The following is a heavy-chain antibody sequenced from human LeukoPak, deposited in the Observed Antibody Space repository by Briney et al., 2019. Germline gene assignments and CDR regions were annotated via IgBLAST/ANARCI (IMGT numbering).Heavy chain of an antibody. D-gene: IGHD1-26*01. CDR2: ISSSGSTI. CDR1: GFTFSDYY. J-gene: IGHJ4*02. Sequence: PGGSLRLSCAASGFTFSDYYTSWIRQAPRKGLESVSYISSSGSTIYYADSVKGRFTISRDNAKNALYLQMNSLRAEDTAVYYCAQILIVGATRDYWGQGTLVTVSS. CDR3: AQILIVGATRDY. V-gene: IGHV3-11*01.